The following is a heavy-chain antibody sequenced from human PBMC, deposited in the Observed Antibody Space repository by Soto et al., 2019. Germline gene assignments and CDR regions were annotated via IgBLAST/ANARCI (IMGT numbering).Heavy chain of an antibody. Sequence: SETLSLTFAVNGGSLRGYYWNWIRKSPGKGLEWIVEINQNGGTKYKPSLKSRVAISVVASTNQFSLKMNSVTAAETAVYYCGRVRAGGEDXWGQGTLLTVSX. J-gene: IGHJ4*02. V-gene: IGHV4-34*01. D-gene: IGHD3-10*01. CDR2: INQNGGT. CDR1: GGSLRGYY. CDR3: GRVRAGGEDX.